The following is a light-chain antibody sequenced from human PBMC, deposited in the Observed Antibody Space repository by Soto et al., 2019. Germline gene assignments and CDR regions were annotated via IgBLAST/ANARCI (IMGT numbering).Light chain of an antibody. CDR2: DAS. CDR3: QQYDNLPAAT. J-gene: IGKJ2*01. CDR1: QSISSY. Sequence: IQMTESPSFLSASVSDRVTLPCRASQSISSYLNWYQQKPGKAPKLLIYDASNLETGVPSRFSGSGSGTDFTFTISSLQPEDIATYYCQQYDNLPAATFGQGTKVDIK. V-gene: IGKV1-33*01.